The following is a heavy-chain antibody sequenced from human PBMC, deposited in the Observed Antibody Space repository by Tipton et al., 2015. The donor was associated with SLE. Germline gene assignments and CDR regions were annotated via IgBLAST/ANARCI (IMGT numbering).Heavy chain of an antibody. D-gene: IGHD6-13*01. J-gene: IGHJ4*02. V-gene: IGHV3-33*01. CDR1: GFTFSSYA. CDR3: ARDEGSWYNY. Sequence: RSLRLSCAASGFTFSSYAMHWVRQTPGKGLEWVALIWHDGNNKYYADSVKGRFAVSRDNSKNTVYLQLSGLGVEDTAVYYCARDEGSWYNYWGQGTLVTVSP. CDR2: IWHDGNNK.